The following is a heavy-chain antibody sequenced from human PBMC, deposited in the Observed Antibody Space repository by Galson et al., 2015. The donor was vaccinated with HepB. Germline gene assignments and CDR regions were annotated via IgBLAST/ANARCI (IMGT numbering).Heavy chain of an antibody. D-gene: IGHD2-2*01. CDR1: GFTFSSYG. V-gene: IGHV3-33*01. CDR2: IWYDGTKK. CDR3: VRVLGYCSTTNCYLDY. J-gene: IGHJ4*02. Sequence: SLRLSCAVSGFTFSSYGMHWVRQAPGKGLQWVAFIWYDGTKKYYADSVKGRFIISRDNSANTLYLQMNSLRADDTAMYHCVRVLGYCSTTNCYLDYWGQGTLSPSPQ.